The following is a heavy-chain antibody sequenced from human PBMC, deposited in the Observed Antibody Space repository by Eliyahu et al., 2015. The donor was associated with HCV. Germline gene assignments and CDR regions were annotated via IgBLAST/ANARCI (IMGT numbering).Heavy chain of an antibody. Sequence: EVQLVESGGGLVQPGGSLRLSCAASGFTVSXNYMSWVRQAPGKGLEWVSVIYSGGSTYYADSVKGRFTISRDNSKNTLYLQMNSLRAEDTAVYYCARDRVSASLYYYGMDVWGQGTTVTVSS. D-gene: IGHD3-10*01. CDR1: GFTVSXNY. CDR2: IYSGGST. CDR3: ARDRVSASLYYYGMDV. V-gene: IGHV3-66*02. J-gene: IGHJ6*02.